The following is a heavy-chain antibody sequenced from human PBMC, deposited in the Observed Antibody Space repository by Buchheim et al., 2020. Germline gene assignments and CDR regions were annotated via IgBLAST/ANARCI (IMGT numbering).Heavy chain of an antibody. CDR1: GGSISGYH. V-gene: IGHV4-59*01. CDR3: ARDRVTGPHGDNYYYYGMDV. J-gene: IGHJ6*02. D-gene: IGHD1-20*01. Sequence: QVHLQESGPGLVKPSESLSLTCTVSGGSISGYHWSWIRQPPGKGLEWIGYIYYSGSTKYNPSLESRVTISIDRSKNQFSLKVTSVTAADAAVYYCARDRVTGPHGDNYYYYGMDVWGQGTT. CDR2: IYYSGST.